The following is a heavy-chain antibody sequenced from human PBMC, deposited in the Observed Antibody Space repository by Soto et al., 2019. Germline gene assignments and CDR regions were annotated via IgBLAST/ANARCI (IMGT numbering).Heavy chain of an antibody. CDR2: IYYSGST. Sequence: QVQLQESGPGLVKPSQTLSLTCTVSGGSISSGDYYWSWIRQPPGKGLEWIGYIYYSGSTYYNPSLKRRGTISVDTSKTQCSLKLSSVTAADTAVYYCARAAYRYGYREDEWGQGTLVTVSS. D-gene: IGHD5-18*01. V-gene: IGHV4-30-4*01. CDR3: ARAAYRYGYREDE. CDR1: GGSISSGDYY. J-gene: IGHJ4*02.